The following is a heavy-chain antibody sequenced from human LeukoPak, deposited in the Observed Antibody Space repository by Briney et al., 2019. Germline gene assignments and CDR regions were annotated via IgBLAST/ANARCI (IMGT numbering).Heavy chain of an antibody. CDR3: ASPGATDWTDFDY. CDR2: ISYDGSAR. J-gene: IGHJ4*02. D-gene: IGHD3-9*01. CDR1: GFTFSNYW. Sequence: GGSLRLSCAASGFTFSNYWMSWVRQAPGKGLEWVAMISYDGSARKYVDSVKGRFTTSRDNSRNTVHLQMSSLKIDDTAMYYCASPGATDWTDFDYWGQGSLVTVSS. V-gene: IGHV3-30*03.